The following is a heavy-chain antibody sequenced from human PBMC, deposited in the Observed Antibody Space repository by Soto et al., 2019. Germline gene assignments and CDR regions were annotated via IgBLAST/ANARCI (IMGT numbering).Heavy chain of an antibody. D-gene: IGHD3-9*01. CDR3: ARGVSDIVTDDAFDI. CDR2: INPNSGGT. J-gene: IGHJ3*02. V-gene: IGHV1-2*04. CDR1: GYTFTGYY. Sequence: QVQLVQSGAEVKKPGASVKVSCKASGYTFTGYYMHWVRQAPGQGLEWMGWINPNSGGTNYAQKFQGWVTMTRDTNSSPAFMELSRLRSDDTAVYYSARGVSDIVTDDAFDIWGQGTMVTFSS.